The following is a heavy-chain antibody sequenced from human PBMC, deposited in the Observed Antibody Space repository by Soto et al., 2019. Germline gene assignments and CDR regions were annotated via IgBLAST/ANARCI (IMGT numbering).Heavy chain of an antibody. V-gene: IGHV3-30*18. CDR1: GFTFSSYG. Sequence: QVQLVESGGGVVQPGRSLRLSCAASGFTFSSYGMHWVRQAPGKGLEWVAVISYDGSDKYYADSVKGRFTISRDNSNNTLYLQMDSVRAEDTAVYYCPKGVVVATYFHHWGQGTLVTVSS. J-gene: IGHJ1*01. CDR3: PKGVVVATYFHH. CDR2: ISYDGSDK. D-gene: IGHD2-15*01.